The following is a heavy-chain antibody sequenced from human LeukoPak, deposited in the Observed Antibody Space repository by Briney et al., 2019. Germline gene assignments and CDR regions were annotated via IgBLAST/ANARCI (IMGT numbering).Heavy chain of an antibody. CDR2: ISSGGHI. CDR3: ARDQDGGKYYYESSGYSH. Sequence: PGGSLRLSCAASGFTFRSYGLNWVRQAPGKGLEWVSTISSGGHIYYEDSVKGRFTISRDNAKNSLYLQMNSLRAEDTAVYYCARDQDGGKYYYESSGYSHWGQGILVTASS. D-gene: IGHD3-22*01. V-gene: IGHV3-21*01. J-gene: IGHJ4*02. CDR1: GFTFRSYG.